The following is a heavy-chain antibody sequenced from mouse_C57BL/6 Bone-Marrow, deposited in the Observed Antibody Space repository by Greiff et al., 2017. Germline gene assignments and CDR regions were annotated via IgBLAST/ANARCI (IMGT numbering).Heavy chain of an antibody. J-gene: IGHJ4*01. CDR1: GYSFTDYN. CDR2: INPNYGTT. V-gene: IGHV1-39*01. CDR3: ARGYDYDYAMDY. Sequence: EVKLMESGPELVKPGASVKISCKASGYSFTDYNMNWVKQSHGKSLEWIGVINPNYGTTSYNQKFKGKATLTVDQSSSTAYMRLNSLTSEDSAVYYCARGYDYDYAMDYWGQGTSVTVSS. D-gene: IGHD2-4*01.